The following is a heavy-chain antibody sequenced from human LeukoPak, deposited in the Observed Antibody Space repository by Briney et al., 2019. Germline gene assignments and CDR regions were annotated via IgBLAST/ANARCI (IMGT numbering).Heavy chain of an antibody. CDR1: GFTFSSYW. V-gene: IGHV3-7*01. CDR3: ARVGSNYDFWSGYYPDFWFDP. CDR2: IKQDGSEK. J-gene: IGHJ5*02. D-gene: IGHD3-3*01. Sequence: GGSLRLSCAASGFTFSSYWMSWVRQAPGKGLEWVANIKQDGSEKYYVDSVKGRFTISRDNAKNSLYLQMNSLRAEDTAVYYCARVGSNYDFWSGYYPDFWFDPWGQGTLVTVSS.